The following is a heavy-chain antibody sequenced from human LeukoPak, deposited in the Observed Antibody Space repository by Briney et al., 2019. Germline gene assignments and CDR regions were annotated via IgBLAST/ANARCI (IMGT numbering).Heavy chain of an antibody. CDR1: GFTFSSHS. J-gene: IGHJ4*02. CDR3: AKNAYSSSGNDFDY. D-gene: IGHD6-13*01. V-gene: IGHV3-21*01. CDR2: ISSSSNYI. Sequence: GGSLRLSCAASGFTFSSHSMTWVRQAPGKGLEWVSSISSSSNYIYYADSVKGRFTISRDNSKNTLYLQMNSLRAEDTAVYYCAKNAYSSSGNDFDYWGQGTLVTVSS.